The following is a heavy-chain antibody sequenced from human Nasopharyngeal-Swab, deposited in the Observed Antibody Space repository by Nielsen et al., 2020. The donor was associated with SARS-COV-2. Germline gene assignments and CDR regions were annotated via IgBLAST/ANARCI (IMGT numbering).Heavy chain of an antibody. D-gene: IGHD6-19*01. J-gene: IGHJ4*02. V-gene: IGHV3-53*01. CDR3: AREGGSSGWYYFDY. CDR2: IYSGGST. CDR1: GFTVSSNC. Sequence: GESLKISCAASGFTVSSNCMSWVRQAPGKGLEWVSVIYSGGSTYYADSVKGRFTISRDNSKNTLYLQMNSLRAEDTAVYYCAREGGSSGWYYFDYWGQGTLVTVSS.